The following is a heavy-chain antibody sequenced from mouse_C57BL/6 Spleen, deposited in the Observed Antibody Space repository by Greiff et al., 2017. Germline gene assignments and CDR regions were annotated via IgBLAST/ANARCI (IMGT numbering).Heavy chain of an antibody. V-gene: IGHV1-15*01. CDR1: GYTFTDYE. D-gene: IGHD4-1*01. CDR2: IDPETGGT. CDR3: TRVLGRYYFDY. J-gene: IGHJ2*01. Sequence: QVQLQQSGAELVRPGASVTLSCKASGYTFTDYEMHWVKQTPVHGLEWIGAIDPETGGTAYNQKFKGKAILTADKSSSTAYMELRSLTSEDSAVYYCTRVLGRYYFDYWGQGTTLTVSS.